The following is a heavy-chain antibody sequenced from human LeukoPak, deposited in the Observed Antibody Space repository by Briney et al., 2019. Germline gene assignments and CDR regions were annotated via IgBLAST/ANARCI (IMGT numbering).Heavy chain of an antibody. CDR1: GFTFSSYA. CDR3: VRDAGTWGYGYNFDY. D-gene: IGHD7-27*01. J-gene: IGHJ4*02. Sequence: HPGGSLRLSCAASGFTFSSYAMSWVRQAPGKGLEWVSAISGTGGSTFYADSVKGRFTISRDNSKNTLYLQMNSLRAEDTAVYYCVRDAGTWGYGYNFDYWGQGTLVTVSS. V-gene: IGHV3-23*01. CDR2: ISGTGGST.